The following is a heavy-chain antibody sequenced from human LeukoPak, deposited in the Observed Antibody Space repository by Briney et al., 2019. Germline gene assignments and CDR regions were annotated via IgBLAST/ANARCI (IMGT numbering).Heavy chain of an antibody. CDR1: GFTFDDYA. D-gene: IGHD5-18*01. CDR3: TRHKGPDTAMVNYFDY. Sequence: GGSLRLSCAASGFTFDDYAMHWVRQAPGKGLEWVSAISGSGGSTYYADSVKGRFTISRDHSKNTLYLQMNSLKTEDTAVYYCTRHKGPDTAMVNYFDYWGQGTLVTVSS. J-gene: IGHJ4*02. CDR2: ISGSGGST. V-gene: IGHV3-23*01.